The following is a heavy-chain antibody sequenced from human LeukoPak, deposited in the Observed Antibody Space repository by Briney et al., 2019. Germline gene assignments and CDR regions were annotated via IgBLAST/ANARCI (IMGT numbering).Heavy chain of an antibody. CDR2: IYDSGAA. V-gene: IGHV4-59*11. Sequence: PSETLSLTCTVSGASISPLYWSWIRQAPGKALEFIGYIYDSGAANYNPSLKSRVTLSVDTSKNQFSLKLTSVSAADTAVYYCARGGVAAKYYFDYWGQGILVTLSS. CDR1: GASISPLY. J-gene: IGHJ4*02. D-gene: IGHD6-13*01. CDR3: ARGGVAAKYYFDY.